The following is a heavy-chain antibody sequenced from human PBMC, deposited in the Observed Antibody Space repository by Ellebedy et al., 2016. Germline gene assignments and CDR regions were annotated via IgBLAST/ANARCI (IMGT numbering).Heavy chain of an antibody. CDR3: AKDMYSGSYSGGFDY. J-gene: IGHJ4*02. CDR1: GFTFSSYA. V-gene: IGHV3-9*01. CDR2: ISWNSGSI. D-gene: IGHD1-26*01. Sequence: SLKISCAASGFTFSSYAMSWVRQAPGKGLEWVSGISWNSGSIGYADSVKGRFTISRDNAKNSLYLQMNSLRAEDTALYYCAKDMYSGSYSGGFDYWGQGTLVTVSS.